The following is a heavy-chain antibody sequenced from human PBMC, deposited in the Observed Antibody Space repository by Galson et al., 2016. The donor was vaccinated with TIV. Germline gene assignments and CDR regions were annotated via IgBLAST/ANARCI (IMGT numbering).Heavy chain of an antibody. CDR1: GGSISSYH. D-gene: IGHD5-12*01. CDR2: IYYSGST. Sequence: LSLTCTVSGGSISSYHLSWIRQPPGKGLEWIGHIYYSGSTDYNPSLKSRVTISMDKSKNQSSLKLSSVTAADTAAYYCARDKSGYDPVDHFYYYMDVWGKGTTVTVS. J-gene: IGHJ6*03. V-gene: IGHV4-59*01. CDR3: ARDKSGYDPVDHFYYYMDV.